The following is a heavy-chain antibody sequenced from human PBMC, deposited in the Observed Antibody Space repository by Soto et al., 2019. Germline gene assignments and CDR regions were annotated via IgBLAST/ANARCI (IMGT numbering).Heavy chain of an antibody. J-gene: IGHJ4*02. CDR2: FHYSGIS. V-gene: IGHV4-59*01. CDR3: ARGASNWQYFDY. D-gene: IGHD4-4*01. CDR1: DASIRGYY. Sequence: TSETLSLTCTVSDASIRGYYWSWIRQPPGKGLEWIGYFHYSGISNYNSSLKSRVTMSLDTSKNQFSLKLSSVSAADTAIYYCARGASNWQYFDYWGQGALVTVSS.